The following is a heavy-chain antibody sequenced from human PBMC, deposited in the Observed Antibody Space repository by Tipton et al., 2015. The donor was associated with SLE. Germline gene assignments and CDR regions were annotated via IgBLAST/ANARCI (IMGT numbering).Heavy chain of an antibody. CDR3: ARGVTTQSFDY. V-gene: IGHV3-23*01. D-gene: IGHD4-17*01. J-gene: IGHJ4*02. CDR2: ISDNGDVT. Sequence: FLRLSCAASGFTFSSHSMSWVRQAPGKGLEWVSVISDNGDVTYYTDSVKGRFTISRDNFKNTVYLQMNSLRAEDTAVYYCARGVTTQSFDYWGQGTLVTVSS. CDR1: GFTFSSHS.